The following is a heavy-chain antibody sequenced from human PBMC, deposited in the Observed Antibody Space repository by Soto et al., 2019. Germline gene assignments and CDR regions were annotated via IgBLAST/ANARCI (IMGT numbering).Heavy chain of an antibody. J-gene: IGHJ1*01. CDR2: IYYSGST. Sequence: SETLSLTCTVSGGSISSSSYYWGWIRQPPGNRLEWIQLIYYSGSTYYNPSLKSRVTISVDTSKNQFSLKLSSVTAADTAVYYCARLDLMTTVTSVYFQHWGQGTLVTVSS. CDR3: ARLDLMTTVTSVYFQH. D-gene: IGHD4-17*01. V-gene: IGHV4-39*01. CDR1: GGSISSSSYY.